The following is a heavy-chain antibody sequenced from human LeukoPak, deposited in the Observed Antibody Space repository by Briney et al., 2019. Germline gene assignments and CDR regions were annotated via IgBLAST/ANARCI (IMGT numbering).Heavy chain of an antibody. CDR1: GGSFSGYY. Sequence: SETLSLTCAVYGGSFSGYYWSWIRQPPGKGLEWIGEINHSGSTNYNPSLKSRVTISVDTSKSQFSLKLSSVTAADTAVYYCARGFGYSSSYPEVYYGMDVWGQGTTVTVSS. J-gene: IGHJ6*02. V-gene: IGHV4-34*01. D-gene: IGHD6-6*01. CDR3: ARGFGYSSSYPEVYYGMDV. CDR2: INHSGST.